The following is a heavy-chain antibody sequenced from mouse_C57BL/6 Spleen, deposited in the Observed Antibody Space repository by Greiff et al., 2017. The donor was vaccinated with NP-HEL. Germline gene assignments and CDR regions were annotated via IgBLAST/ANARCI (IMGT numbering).Heavy chain of an antibody. Sequence: EVKLQESGGGLVQPGGSLKLSCAASGFTFSDYYMYWVRQTPEKRLEWVAYISNGGGSTYYPDTVKGRFTISRDNAKNTLYLQMSRLKSEDTAMYYCASYYYGSSLYAMDYWGQGTSVTVSS. CDR3: ASYYYGSSLYAMDY. V-gene: IGHV5-12*01. CDR1: GFTFSDYY. J-gene: IGHJ4*01. CDR2: ISNGGGST. D-gene: IGHD1-1*01.